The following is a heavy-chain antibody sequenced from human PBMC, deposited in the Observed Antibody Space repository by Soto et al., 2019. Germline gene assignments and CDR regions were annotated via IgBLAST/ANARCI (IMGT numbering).Heavy chain of an antibody. CDR2: TKQDGSEK. CDR1: GFTFSDYW. CDR3: ARALADYDFWTGYFPRSYYYYMDV. Sequence: EVQLVESGGGLVQPGGSLRLSCAASGFTFSDYWMTWVRQSPGKGLEWLATTKQDGSEKHYVDSVEGRFTVSRDNAENSLYLQLNSLRAEDTAVYYCARALADYDFWTGYFPRSYYYYMDVWGKGTTVTVSS. V-gene: IGHV3-7*01. D-gene: IGHD3-3*01. J-gene: IGHJ6*03.